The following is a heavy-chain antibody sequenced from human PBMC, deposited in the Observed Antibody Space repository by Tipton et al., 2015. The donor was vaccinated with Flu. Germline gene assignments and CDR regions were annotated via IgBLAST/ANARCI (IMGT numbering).Heavy chain of an antibody. J-gene: IGHJ4*02. D-gene: IGHD3-10*01. CDR3: AREGVQGVHAYLLY. CDR2: IYHSGST. V-gene: IGHV4-38-2*02. CDR1: GYSISSGYY. Sequence: LRLSCTVSGYSISSGYYWGWIRQPPGKGLEWIGSIYHSGSTYYNSSLKSRVTISVDTSKNQFSLKLSSVTAADTAVYYCAREGVQGVHAYLLYWGQGTLGTVSS.